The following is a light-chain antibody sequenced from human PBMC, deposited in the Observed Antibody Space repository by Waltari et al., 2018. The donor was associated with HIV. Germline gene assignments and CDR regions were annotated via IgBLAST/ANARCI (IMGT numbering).Light chain of an antibody. J-gene: IGLJ3*02. V-gene: IGLV1-47*01. CDR3: AAWDHGLTGPNWV. CDR1: SSNIGRNY. Sequence: QSVLTQPPSTSGTPGQGGTISCSGSSSNIGRNYVYWYRHLPGTTPKLLIYRSDQRPSGVPDRVSASKSGTSASRAISGRQSEDEAVYYCAAWDHGLTGPNWVFGGGTRLTVL. CDR2: RSD.